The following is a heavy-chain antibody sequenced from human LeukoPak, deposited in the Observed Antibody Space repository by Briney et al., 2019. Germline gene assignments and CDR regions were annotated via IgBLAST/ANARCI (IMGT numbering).Heavy chain of an antibody. V-gene: IGHV4-59*08. D-gene: IGHD3-16*02. CDR3: ARHCRTKSHYDYVWGSYRHPLYCFDY. Sequence: KPSETLSLTCTVSGGSISSYYWSWIRQPPGKGLGWIGYIYYSGSTNYNPSLKSRVTISVDTSKNQFSLKLSSVTAADTAVYYCARHCRTKSHYDYVWGSYRHPLYCFDYWGQGTLVTVSS. CDR1: GGSISSYY. CDR2: IYYSGST. J-gene: IGHJ4*02.